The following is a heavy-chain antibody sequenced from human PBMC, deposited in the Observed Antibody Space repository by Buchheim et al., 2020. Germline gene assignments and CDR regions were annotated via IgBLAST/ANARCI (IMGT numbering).Heavy chain of an antibody. J-gene: IGHJ1*01. Sequence: EVQLVESGGGAVRPGGSLRLSCAGSGFNFEDYGMTWVRQAPGKGLEWISGISWSGDGTDYGDSVRGRFAISRDNAKNTLYLQMNSLRAEDTAVYYCARDGGYWSGTNYYSVGFFQHWGQGTL. V-gene: IGHV3-20*04. D-gene: IGHD2-2*02. CDR2: ISWSGDGT. CDR1: GFNFEDYG. CDR3: ARDGGYWSGTNYYSVGFFQH.